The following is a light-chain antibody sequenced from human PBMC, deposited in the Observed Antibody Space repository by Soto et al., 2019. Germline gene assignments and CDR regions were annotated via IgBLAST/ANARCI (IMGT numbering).Light chain of an antibody. J-gene: IGLJ7*01. Sequence: QSALTQPASVSGSPGQSITISCTGVSGDVGNYNLVSWYQQHPAKAPKLIIYEDDKRPSGGSHRFSGATSGDPASLTISGLQSEDEAAYYCCSYLGSSTVFGGGTQLTVL. CDR1: SGDVGNYNL. CDR3: CSYLGSSTV. CDR2: EDD. V-gene: IGLV2-23*01.